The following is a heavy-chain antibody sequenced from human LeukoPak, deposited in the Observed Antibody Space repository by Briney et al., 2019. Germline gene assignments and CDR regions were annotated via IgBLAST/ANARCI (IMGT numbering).Heavy chain of an antibody. CDR3: ARYFDY. Sequence: PSETLSLTCTVSGGSISSDDYYWSWIRQPAGKGLEWIGRIYPSGNTNYNPSLRSRVTISIDTSKNQFSLKLSSVTAADTAVYYCARYFDYWGQGILDTVSS. V-gene: IGHV4-61*02. CDR1: GGSISSDDYY. CDR2: IYPSGNT. J-gene: IGHJ4*02.